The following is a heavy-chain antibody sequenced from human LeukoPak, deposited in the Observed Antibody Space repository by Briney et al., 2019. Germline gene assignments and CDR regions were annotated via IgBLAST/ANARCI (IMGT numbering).Heavy chain of an antibody. J-gene: IGHJ4*02. CDR2: ISPSGDIK. V-gene: IGHV3-23*01. Sequence: GGSLRLSCVASGFTFSRHGMNWVRQAPGKGLEWVSGISPSGDIKYYVDSVKGRFTVSRDNSKNTLYLQINSLRDEDTAVYYCAKDSEGARRFDYWGQGTLVTVSS. CDR1: GFTFSRHG. CDR3: AKDSEGARRFDY. D-gene: IGHD1-26*01.